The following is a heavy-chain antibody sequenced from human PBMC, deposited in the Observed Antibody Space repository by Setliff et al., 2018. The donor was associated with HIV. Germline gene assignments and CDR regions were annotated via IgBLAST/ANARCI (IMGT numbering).Heavy chain of an antibody. J-gene: IGHJ4*02. V-gene: IGHV1-24*01. CDR3: TTATIWTSSSWSHYFDY. CDR2: FDPEDGET. D-gene: IGHD6-13*01. CDR1: GYTLTELS. Sequence: ASVKVSCKVSGYTLTELSMHWVRQAPGKGLEWMGGFDPEDGETIYAQKFQGRVTMTEDTSTDTAYMELSSLRSEDTAVYYCTTATIWTSSSWSHYFDYWGQGTLVTVSS.